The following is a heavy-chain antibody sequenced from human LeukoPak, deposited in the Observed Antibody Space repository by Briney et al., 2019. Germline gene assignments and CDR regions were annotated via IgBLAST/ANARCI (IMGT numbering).Heavy chain of an antibody. CDR1: GFTVSSYS. V-gene: IGHV3-21*01. Sequence: GGSLRLSCAASGFTVSSYSMNWVRQAPGKGLEWVSSISSSSSYIYYADSVKGRFTISRDNAKNSLYLQMNSLRAEDTAVYYCARGGSSYYFDYWGQGTLVTVSS. CDR2: ISSSSSYI. J-gene: IGHJ4*02. D-gene: IGHD6-6*01. CDR3: ARGGSSYYFDY.